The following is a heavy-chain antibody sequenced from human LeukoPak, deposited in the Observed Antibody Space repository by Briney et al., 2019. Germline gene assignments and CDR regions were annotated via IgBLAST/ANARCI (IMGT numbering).Heavy chain of an antibody. CDR3: ARACGRTTVVTWHDAFDI. Sequence: SVKVSCKASGGTFSIYAISWVRQAPGQGLEWMGGIIPIFGTANYAQKFQGRVTITADKSTSTAYMELSSLRSEDTPVYYCARACGRTTVVTWHDAFDIWGQGTMVTVSS. CDR2: IIPIFGTA. J-gene: IGHJ3*02. V-gene: IGHV1-69*06. D-gene: IGHD4-23*01. CDR1: GGTFSIYA.